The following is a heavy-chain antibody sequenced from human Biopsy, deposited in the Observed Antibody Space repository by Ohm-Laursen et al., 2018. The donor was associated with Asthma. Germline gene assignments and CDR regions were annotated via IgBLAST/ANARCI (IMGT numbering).Heavy chain of an antibody. CDR1: GFTFDDYG. CDR2: INWNGGST. Sequence: GSLRLSCTASGFTFDDYGMSWVRQAPGKGLDWVSGINWNGGSTGYADSVKGRFTIYRDNAKNSLYLQMNSLRAEDTALYHCGRDMGGFGSGWFPVEFWGQGTLVTVSS. J-gene: IGHJ4*02. CDR3: GRDMGGFGSGWFPVEF. D-gene: IGHD6-19*01. V-gene: IGHV3-20*01.